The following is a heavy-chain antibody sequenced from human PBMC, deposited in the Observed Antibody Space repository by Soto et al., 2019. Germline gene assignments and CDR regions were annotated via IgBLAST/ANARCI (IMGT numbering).Heavy chain of an antibody. D-gene: IGHD6-6*01. V-gene: IGHV2-5*02. CDR1: GFSLSTSGVG. CDR3: AHRLEAARGAIWFDP. J-gene: IGHJ5*02. CDR2: IYWDDDK. Sequence: QITLKESGPTLVKPTQTLTLTCTFSGFSLSTSGVGVGWIRQPPGKALEWLALIYWDDDKRYSPSLKSRLPPPQATSKTPVVITMTNMDPVDTATYYCAHRLEAARGAIWFDPWGQGTLVTVSS.